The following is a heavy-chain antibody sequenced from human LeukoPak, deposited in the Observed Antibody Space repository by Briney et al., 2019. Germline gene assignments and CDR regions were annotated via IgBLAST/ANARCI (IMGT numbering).Heavy chain of an antibody. CDR1: GDSIRRAGYY. V-gene: IGHV4-31*03. Sequence: SETLSLTCTVSGDSIRRAGYYWTWIRLSPGKGLEWIGYIHNNGNTYYNPSLGSRVTMSLDMSQNQFSLNLISLTADDTAVYFCARGSYFGDNYYKGTDHWGRGTLVIVSS. CDR2: IHNNGNT. J-gene: IGHJ4*02. D-gene: IGHD3-10*01. CDR3: ARGSYFGDNYYKGTDH.